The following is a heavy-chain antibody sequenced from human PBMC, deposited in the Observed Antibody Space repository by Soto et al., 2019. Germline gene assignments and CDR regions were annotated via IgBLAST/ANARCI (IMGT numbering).Heavy chain of an antibody. V-gene: IGHV1-18*04. D-gene: IGHD3-10*01. CDR2: LSGHNGNT. Sequence: ASVKVSCKASGYSFTSYGISWVRPAPLRGPEWMVWLSGHNGNTNHPQSLQGRVTMTTDTSRNTAYMELRSLRSDDTAVYYCARHRVNYYADTFYYYFDYWGQGTLVTVSS. CDR1: GYSFTSYG. J-gene: IGHJ4*02. CDR3: ARHRVNYYADTFYYYFDY.